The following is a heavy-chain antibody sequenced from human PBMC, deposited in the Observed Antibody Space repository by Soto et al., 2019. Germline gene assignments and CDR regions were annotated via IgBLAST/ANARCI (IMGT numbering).Heavy chain of an antibody. D-gene: IGHD2-15*01. CDR3: ARGYCSGGSCYEIRENWFAP. Sequence: AAVKVSCKASGYTFTSYYMHWVRQAPGQGLEWMGIINPSGGSTSYAQKFQGRVTMTRDTSTSTVYMELSSLRSEDTAVYYCARGYCSGGSCYEIRENWFAPWGQGTLVTVSS. V-gene: IGHV1-46*01. CDR1: GYTFTSYY. CDR2: INPSGGST. J-gene: IGHJ5*02.